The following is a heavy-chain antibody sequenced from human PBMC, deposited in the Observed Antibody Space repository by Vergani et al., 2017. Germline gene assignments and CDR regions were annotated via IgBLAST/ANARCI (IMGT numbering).Heavy chain of an antibody. CDR2: INHSGST. Sequence: QVQLQQWGAGLLKPSETLSLTCAVYGGSFSGYYWSWIRQPPGKGLEWIGEINHSGSTNYNPSLKSRVTISVDTSKNQFSLKLSSVTAADTAVYYCARVCIGSWPYYYYGMDVWGQGTTVTVSS. CDR1: GGSFSGYY. J-gene: IGHJ6*02. V-gene: IGHV4-34*01. CDR3: ARVCIGSWPYYYYGMDV. D-gene: IGHD6-13*01.